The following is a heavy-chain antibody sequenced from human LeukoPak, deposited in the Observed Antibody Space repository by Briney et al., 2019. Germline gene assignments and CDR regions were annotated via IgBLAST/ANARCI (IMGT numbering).Heavy chain of an antibody. CDR2: ISGSGGST. Sequence: GGSLRLSCAASGFTFSSYAMSWVRQAPGKGLEWVSAISGSGGSTYYADSVKGRFTISRDNSKNTLYLQMNSLRAEDTAVYYCAKDGSYCSSTSCYDWFDPWGQGTLVTVSS. J-gene: IGHJ5*02. CDR3: AKDGSYCSSTSCYDWFDP. V-gene: IGHV3-23*01. D-gene: IGHD2-2*01. CDR1: GFTFSSYA.